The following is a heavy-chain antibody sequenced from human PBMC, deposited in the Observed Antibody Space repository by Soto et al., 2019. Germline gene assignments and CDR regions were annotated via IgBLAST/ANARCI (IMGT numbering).Heavy chain of an antibody. CDR3: ARDLRATILLVGHTNWFDP. CDR2: VYYGGAIFYSGNI. D-gene: IGHD5-12*01. CDR1: GDSISSSNSH. J-gene: IGHJ5*02. Sequence: ASETLSLTCTVSGDSISSSNSHWGWTRQPPGKGLEYIGSVYYGGAIFYSGNIYYNPSLKSRVTISVDTSKNQFSLKLSSVTAADTAVYYCARDLRATILLVGHTNWFDPWGQGTLVTVSS. V-gene: IGHV4-39*07.